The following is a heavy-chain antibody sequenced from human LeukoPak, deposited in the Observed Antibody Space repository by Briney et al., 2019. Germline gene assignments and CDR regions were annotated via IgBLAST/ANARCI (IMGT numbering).Heavy chain of an antibody. J-gene: IGHJ3*02. V-gene: IGHV3-23*01. CDR1: GFTFSSYG. CDR3: AKVGADYDSSGYYDDAFDI. CDR2: ISGSGGST. Sequence: GGSLRLSCAASGFTFSSYGMSWIRQAPGKGLEWVSAISGSGGSTYYADSVKGRFTISRDNSKNTLYLQMNSLRAEDTAVYYCAKVGADYDSSGYYDDAFDIWGQGTMVTVSS. D-gene: IGHD3-22*01.